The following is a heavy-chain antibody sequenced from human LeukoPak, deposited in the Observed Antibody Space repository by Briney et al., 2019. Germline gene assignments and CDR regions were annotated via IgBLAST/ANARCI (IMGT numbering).Heavy chain of an antibody. CDR3: ARADRLHGGPYLIGP. Sequence: ASVKVSCKTSGYSFTDYYMHWVRQAPGQGLEWMGWINPNSGGTSSAEKFQGRVTMTRDTSISTVYMEVSWLTSDDTALYYCARADRLHGGPYLIGPWGQGTLVTVSS. D-gene: IGHD2-21*01. CDR1: GYSFTDYY. V-gene: IGHV1-2*02. CDR2: INPNSGGT. J-gene: IGHJ5*02.